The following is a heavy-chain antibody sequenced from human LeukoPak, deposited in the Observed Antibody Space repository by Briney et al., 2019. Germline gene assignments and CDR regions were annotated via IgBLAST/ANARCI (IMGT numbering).Heavy chain of an antibody. CDR3: AKFKGYCSSTSCYWMDV. CDR2: ISGSGGST. CDR1: GFTFSSYA. J-gene: IGHJ6*04. Sequence: GGSLRLSCAASGFTFSSYAMSWVRQAPGKGLEWVSAISGSGGSTYYADSVKGRFTISRDNSKNTLYLQMYSLRAEDTAVYYCAKFKGYCSSTSCYWMDVWGKGTTVTVSS. V-gene: IGHV3-23*01. D-gene: IGHD2-2*01.